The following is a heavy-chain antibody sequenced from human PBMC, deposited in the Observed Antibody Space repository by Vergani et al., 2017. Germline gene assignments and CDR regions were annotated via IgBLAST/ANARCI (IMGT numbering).Heavy chain of an antibody. CDR1: NDSVSNTFYY. CDR2: IYYSGST. J-gene: IGHJ5*02. CDR3: ARHGNYYGSGGLNWFDP. D-gene: IGHD3-10*01. V-gene: IGHV4-39*01. Sequence: QVQLQESGPGLVKPSETLSLTCTVSNDSVSNTFYYWGWIRQTPGKGLEWIGSIYYSGSTYYNPSLKSRVTISVDTSKNQFSLKLSSVTAADTAVYYCARHGNYYGSGGLNWFDPWGQGTLVTVSS.